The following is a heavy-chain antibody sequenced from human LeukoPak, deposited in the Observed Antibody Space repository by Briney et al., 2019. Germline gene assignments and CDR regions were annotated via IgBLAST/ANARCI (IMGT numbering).Heavy chain of an antibody. D-gene: IGHD6-19*01. J-gene: IGHJ4*02. Sequence: GASVKVSCKASGGTFSSYAISWVRQAPGQGLEWMGGIIPIFGTANYAQKFQGRVTITADESTSTAYMELSSLRSEDTAVYYCARDNRGSSSGWYLLDYWGQGTLVTVSS. V-gene: IGHV1-69*01. CDR3: ARDNRGSSSGWYLLDY. CDR1: GGTFSSYA. CDR2: IIPIFGTA.